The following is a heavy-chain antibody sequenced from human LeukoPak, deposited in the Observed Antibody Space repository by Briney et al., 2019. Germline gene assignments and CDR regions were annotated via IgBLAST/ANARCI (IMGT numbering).Heavy chain of an antibody. V-gene: IGHV5-51*01. CDR1: GYSFTSYW. D-gene: IGHD3-22*01. CDR2: IDPGDSDT. Sequence: GDSLKISCKGSGYSFTSYWIGWVRQMPGKGREWMGIIDPGDSDTRYSPSSQGQVTISAYKSISTAYLPWSSLKASDTAMYYCARHLGDSSGYYYYYYMDVWGKGTTVTVSS. CDR3: ARHLGDSSGYYYYYYMDV. J-gene: IGHJ6*03.